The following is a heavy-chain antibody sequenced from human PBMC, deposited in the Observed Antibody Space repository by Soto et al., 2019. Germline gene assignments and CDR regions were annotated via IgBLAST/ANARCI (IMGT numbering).Heavy chain of an antibody. CDR1: GGSISGYY. Sequence: SETLSLTCTVSGGSISGYYWSWIRKPQGKGLEWIGYIYYSGSTNYNPSLKSRVAISVDTSKNQFSLKLSSVTAADTAVYYCARADYDILTGYGYYYYGMDVWGQGTTVTVSS. CDR2: IYYSGST. V-gene: IGHV4-59*01. CDR3: ARADYDILTGYGYYYYGMDV. J-gene: IGHJ6*02. D-gene: IGHD3-9*01.